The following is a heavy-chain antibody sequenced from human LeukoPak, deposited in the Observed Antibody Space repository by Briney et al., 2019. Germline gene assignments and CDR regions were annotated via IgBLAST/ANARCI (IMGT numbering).Heavy chain of an antibody. J-gene: IGHJ6*03. V-gene: IGHV3-23*01. CDR2: ISGSGGST. D-gene: IGHD5-18*01. CDR3: AKAIGYSYGSYYYMDV. CDR1: GFTFSNYD. Sequence: GGSLRLSCAASGFTFSNYDTSWVRQAPGKGLEWVSTISGSGGSTYYADSVKGRFTISRDNSRDTLYLQMNSLRAADTAVYSCAKAIGYSYGSYYYMDVWGKGTTVTVSS.